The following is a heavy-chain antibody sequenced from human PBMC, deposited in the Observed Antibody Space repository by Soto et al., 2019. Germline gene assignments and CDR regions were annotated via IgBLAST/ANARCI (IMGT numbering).Heavy chain of an antibody. D-gene: IGHD4-4*01. V-gene: IGHV1-46*01. CDR2: INPSGGST. Sequence: VTVSCTASGYTFTSYYMHWVRQAPGQGLEWMGIINPSGGSTSYAQKFQGRVTMTRDTSTSTVYMELSSLRSEDTAVYYCAGTTVTLGYFDYWGQGTLVTVSS. CDR1: GYTFTSYY. J-gene: IGHJ4*02. CDR3: AGTTVTLGYFDY.